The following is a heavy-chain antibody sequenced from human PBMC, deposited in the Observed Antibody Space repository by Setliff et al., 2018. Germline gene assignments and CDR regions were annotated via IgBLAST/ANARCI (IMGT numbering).Heavy chain of an antibody. CDR1: RFTFSSYY. CDR3: ARAPFSSGWYGGWEYYFDY. J-gene: IGHJ4*02. V-gene: IGHV3-21*01. CDR2: ISSTSTYI. Sequence: PGGSLRLSCVASRFTFSSYYMNWVRQAPGKGLEWVSSISSTSTYIYYADSVKGRFTISRDNAGNSLYLQMNSLRAEDTAVYYCARAPFSSGWYGGWEYYFDYWGQGTQVTVSS. D-gene: IGHD6-19*01.